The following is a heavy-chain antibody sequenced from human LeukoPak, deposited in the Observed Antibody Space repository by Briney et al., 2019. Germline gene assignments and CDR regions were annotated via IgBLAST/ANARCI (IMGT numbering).Heavy chain of an antibody. CDR3: ARGDVVVPAGSAFDI. CDR2: IYHSGST. J-gene: IGHJ3*02. V-gene: IGHV4-30-2*01. D-gene: IGHD2-2*01. Sequence: PSQTLSLTCTVSGGSISSGGYYWSWIRQPPGKGLEWIGYIYHSGSTYYNPSLKSRVTMSVDTSKNQFFLKLSSVTAADTAVYYCARGDVVVPAGSAFDIWGQGTMVTVSS. CDR1: GGSISSGGYY.